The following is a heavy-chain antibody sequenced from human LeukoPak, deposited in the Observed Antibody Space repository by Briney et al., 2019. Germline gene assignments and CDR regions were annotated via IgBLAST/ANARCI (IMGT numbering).Heavy chain of an antibody. D-gene: IGHD5-18*01. CDR2: INPNTGGT. CDR3: ARTDTAMVTVGY. Sequence: ASVKVSCKASGYTFTGYYTHWVRQAPGQGLEWMGWINPNTGGTNYAQKFQGRVTMTRDTSITTAYMELSSLRSDDTAVYYCARTDTAMVTVGYWGQGTLVTVSS. V-gene: IGHV1-2*02. J-gene: IGHJ4*02. CDR1: GYTFTGYY.